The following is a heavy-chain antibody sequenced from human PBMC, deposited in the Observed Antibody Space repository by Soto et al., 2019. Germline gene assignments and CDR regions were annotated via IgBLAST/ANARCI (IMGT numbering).Heavy chain of an antibody. V-gene: IGHV4-34*01. CDR3: AREGVGIYSSSSGFVDY. Sequence: PSKTLSLTWAVYGGSFSGYYWSWIRQPPGKGLEWIGEINHSGSTNYNPSLKSRVTISVDTSKNQFSLKLSSVTAADTAVYYCAREGVGIYSSSSGFVDYWGQGTLVTASS. J-gene: IGHJ4*02. CDR1: GGSFSGYY. CDR2: INHSGST. D-gene: IGHD6-6*01.